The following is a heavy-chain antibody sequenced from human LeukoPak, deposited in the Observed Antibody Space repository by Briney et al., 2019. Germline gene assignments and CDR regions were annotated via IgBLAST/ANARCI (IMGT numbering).Heavy chain of an antibody. CDR1: GVSISSGSYY. J-gene: IGHJ4*02. CDR2: IYSSGST. Sequence: SQTLSLTCTVSGVSISSGSYYWSWIRQPAGKGLEWIGRIYSSGSTNYNPSLKSRVTISVDTSKNQFSLKLSSVTAADTAVYYCARDNDVPFDYWGQGTLVTVSS. D-gene: IGHD1-1*01. CDR3: ARDNDVPFDY. V-gene: IGHV4-61*02.